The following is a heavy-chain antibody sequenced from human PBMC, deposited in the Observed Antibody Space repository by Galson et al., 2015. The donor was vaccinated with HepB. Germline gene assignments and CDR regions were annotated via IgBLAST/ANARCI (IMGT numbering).Heavy chain of an antibody. J-gene: IGHJ6*02. V-gene: IGHV5-51*03. CDR1: GYSFTTYW. CDR2: IYPGDSDT. D-gene: IGHD3-10*01. CDR3: VRRDTMVRGGHGMDV. Sequence: QSGAEVKNPGESLKLSCKASGYSFTTYWIAWVRQTPGKGLEWMGIIYPGDSDTRYGPSFRGQVTISADKATNTAVLQWSSLKASDTAMYYCVRRDTMVRGGHGMDVWGQGTTVIVSS.